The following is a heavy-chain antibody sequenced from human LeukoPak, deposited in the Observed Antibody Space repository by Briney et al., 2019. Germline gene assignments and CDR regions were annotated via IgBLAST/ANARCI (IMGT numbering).Heavy chain of an antibody. CDR3: ARDRSTSSPDPFDI. J-gene: IGHJ3*02. D-gene: IGHD6-6*01. CDR1: GYTFTSYG. CDR2: ISAYNGNT. V-gene: IGHV1-18*01. Sequence: GASVKVSCKASGYTFTSYGISWVRQAPGQGLEWMRWISAYNGNTNYAQKLQGRVTMTTDTSTSTAYMELRSLRSDDTAVYYCARDRSTSSPDPFDIWGQGTMVTVSS.